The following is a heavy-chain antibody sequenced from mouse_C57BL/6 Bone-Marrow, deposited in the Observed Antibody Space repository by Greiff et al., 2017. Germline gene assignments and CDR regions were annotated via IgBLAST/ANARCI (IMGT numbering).Heavy chain of an antibody. CDR3: ARGDDGSSGYYFDY. D-gene: IGHD1-1*01. J-gene: IGHJ2*01. CDR2: IYPSDSET. Sequence: QVQLQQPGAELVRPGSSVKLSCKASGYTFTSYWMDWVKQRPGQGLEWIGNIYPSDSETHYNQKFKDKATLTVDKSSSTAYMQLSSLTSEDSAVYYCARGDDGSSGYYFDYWGQGTTLTVSS. V-gene: IGHV1-61*01. CDR1: GYTFTSYW.